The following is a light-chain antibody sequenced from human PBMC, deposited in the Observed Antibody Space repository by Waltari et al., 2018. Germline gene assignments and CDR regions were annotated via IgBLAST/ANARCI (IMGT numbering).Light chain of an antibody. CDR3: QTGGHGTWV. V-gene: IGLV4-69*01. CDR2: VNSDGSH. Sequence: QLVLTQSPSAYASLGASVKLTCTLRSGHSSNVTAWHQQQPEKGPRYLMKVNSDGSHSKGDEIPDRFSGSSSGAERYLTISSLQSEDEADYYCQTGGHGTWVFGGGTKLTVL. J-gene: IGLJ3*02. CDR1: SGHSSNV.